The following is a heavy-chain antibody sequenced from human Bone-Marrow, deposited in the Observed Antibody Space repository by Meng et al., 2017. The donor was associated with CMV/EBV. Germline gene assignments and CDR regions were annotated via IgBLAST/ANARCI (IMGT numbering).Heavy chain of an antibody. V-gene: IGHV1-2*02. CDR2: INPNSGGT. CDR1: GYTFTGYY. J-gene: IGHJ5*02. CDR3: ARDLDIVVVPAALNWFDP. D-gene: IGHD2-2*03. Sequence: ASVKVSCKASGYTFTGYYMHWVRQAPGQGLEWMGWINPNSGGTNYAQKFQGRVTMTRDTSISTDYMELSRLRSDDTAVYYCARDLDIVVVPAALNWFDPWGQGTLVTVSS.